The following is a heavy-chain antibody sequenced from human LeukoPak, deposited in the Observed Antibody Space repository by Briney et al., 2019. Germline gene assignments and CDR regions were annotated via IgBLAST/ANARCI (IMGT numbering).Heavy chain of an antibody. CDR3: ARDRRAVAGTGDY. CDR1: GYTFTNYY. J-gene: IGHJ4*02. V-gene: IGHV1-2*02. CDR2: INPNSGGT. Sequence: ASVKVSCKASGYTFTNYYLHWVRQAPGQGLELMGWINPNSGGTNYAQKFQGRVTMTRDTSISTAYMGLSRLRSDDTAVYYCARDRRAVAGTGDYWGQGTLVTVSS. D-gene: IGHD6-19*01.